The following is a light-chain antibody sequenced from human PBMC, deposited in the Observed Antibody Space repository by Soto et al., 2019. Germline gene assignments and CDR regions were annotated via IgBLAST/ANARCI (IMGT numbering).Light chain of an antibody. Sequence: EIVLTQSPGTLSLSPCDRATLSCRTSQSINGNYFAWYQQKPGQAPRVLIYGTSSRATGIPDRFSGSGSGTDFTLTISRLEPEDFAVYYCQQYTTSSWTFGQGTKVDIK. CDR3: QQYTTSSWT. V-gene: IGKV3-20*01. CDR2: GTS. J-gene: IGKJ1*01. CDR1: QSINGNY.